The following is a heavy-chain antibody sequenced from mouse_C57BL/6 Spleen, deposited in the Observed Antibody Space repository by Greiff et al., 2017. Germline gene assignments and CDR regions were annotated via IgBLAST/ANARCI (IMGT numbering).Heavy chain of an antibody. CDR1: GYSFADYN. D-gene: IGHD1-1*01. CDR2: INPNYGST. CDR3: ERGLYYGSSYGGFAY. V-gene: IGHV1-39*01. J-gene: IGHJ2*01. Sequence: VQLQQSGPELVKPGASVKISCKASGYSFADYNMNWVKQSNGKSLEWIGVINPNYGSTSYNQKFKGKATLTVDQSSSTAYMQLNSLTSEDSAVYYCERGLYYGSSYGGFAYWGQGTTLTVSS.